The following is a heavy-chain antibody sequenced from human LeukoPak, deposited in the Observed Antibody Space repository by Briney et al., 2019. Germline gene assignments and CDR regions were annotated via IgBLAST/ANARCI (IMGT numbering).Heavy chain of an antibody. CDR3: AKAHSGRYSGVGY. J-gene: IGHJ4*02. CDR1: GFTFDDYA. Sequence: GGSLRLSRAASGFTFDDYAMHWVRQAPGKGLEWVSGINWNSGTIDYADSVKGRFTISRDNAKNSLFLQMNSLRAEDTALYYCAKAHSGRYSGVGYWGQGTLVTDSS. D-gene: IGHD6-19*01. CDR2: INWNSGTI. V-gene: IGHV3-9*01.